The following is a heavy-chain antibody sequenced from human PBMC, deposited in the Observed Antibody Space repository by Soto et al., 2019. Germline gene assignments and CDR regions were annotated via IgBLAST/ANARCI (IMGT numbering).Heavy chain of an antibody. CDR3: AREGSYYSIDN. Sequence: PSETLSLTCTVSGGSISNFYWSWIRQPPGKGLEWIGHIYYSGSTNYNPSLKSRVTISVDTSRNQVSLKLNSVTAADTAVYYCAREGSYYSIDNWAQGTLVTVSS. CDR2: IYYSGST. D-gene: IGHD3-10*01. V-gene: IGHV4-59*01. J-gene: IGHJ4*02. CDR1: GGSISNFY.